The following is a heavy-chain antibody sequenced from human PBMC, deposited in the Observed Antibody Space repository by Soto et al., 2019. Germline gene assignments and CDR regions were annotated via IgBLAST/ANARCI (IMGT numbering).Heavy chain of an antibody. D-gene: IGHD3-10*01. CDR2: IKSETDGATT. J-gene: IGHJ4*02. CDR1: GFTFTNAW. V-gene: IGHV3-15*01. Sequence: EVQLVESGGGLVKPGGSLRLSCTASGFTFTNAWMSWVRQAPGKGLEWVGRIKSETDGATTDYAAPGKGRFTISRADSTNTLYLHMNSLKTEDTAVYYCTRTILQWFGESDWGQGTLVTVSS. CDR3: TRTILQWFGESD.